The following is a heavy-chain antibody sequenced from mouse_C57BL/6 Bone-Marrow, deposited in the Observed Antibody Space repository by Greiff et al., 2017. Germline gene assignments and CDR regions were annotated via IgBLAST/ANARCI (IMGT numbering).Heavy chain of an antibody. CDR3: ARDYGFAY. CDR1: GYTFTSYW. D-gene: IGHD1-1*01. J-gene: IGHJ3*01. Sequence: QVQLQQPGAELVMPGASVKLSCKASGYTFTSYWMHWVKQRPGQGLEWIGEIDPSDSYTNYNQKFKGKSTLTVNKSSSTAYMQLSSLTSEDSAVYYCARDYGFAYWGQGTLVTVSA. CDR2: IDPSDSYT. V-gene: IGHV1-69*01.